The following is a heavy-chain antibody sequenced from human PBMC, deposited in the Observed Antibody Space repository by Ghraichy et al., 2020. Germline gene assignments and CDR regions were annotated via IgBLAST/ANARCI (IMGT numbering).Heavy chain of an antibody. Sequence: SETLSLTCTVSGGSISSYSDYWGWLRQPPGKGPEWIGSIYNSVSTHYNPSLKSRVTISIDTSKDQFSLRLTSVTAADTAIYYCARNKTGNLSGWFDPWGQWSLVIVSS. CDR1: GGSISSYSDY. V-gene: IGHV4-39*01. D-gene: IGHD1-14*01. CDR3: ARNKTGNLSGWFDP. J-gene: IGHJ5*02. CDR2: IYNSVST.